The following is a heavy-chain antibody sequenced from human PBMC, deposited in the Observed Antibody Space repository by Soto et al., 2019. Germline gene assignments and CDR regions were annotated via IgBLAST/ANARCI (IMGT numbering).Heavy chain of an antibody. CDR3: ARHQAARWIGYSYGMEV. Sequence: GESRKISCQGSGYSFTSYWIGLVRQMPGKGLEWMGIIYPGDSDPRYSPSFQGQVTISADKSISTAYLQWSSLKASDTAMYYCARHQAARWIGYSYGMEVWGQGTTVTVSS. CDR1: GYSFTSYW. V-gene: IGHV5-51*01. CDR2: IYPGDSDP. J-gene: IGHJ6*02. D-gene: IGHD5-12*01.